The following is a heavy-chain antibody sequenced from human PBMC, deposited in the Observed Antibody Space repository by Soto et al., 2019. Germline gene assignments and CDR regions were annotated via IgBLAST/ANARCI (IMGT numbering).Heavy chain of an antibody. CDR3: GXGVYYYDNSGYQMLNDAFDI. Sequence: GESLKISCKGSGYSFTNYWISWVRQMPVKGLEFMGIIYPFYSDTRYSPSFQGHVTISSYNSISTSYLQLISLKASYTAMYYFGXGVYYYDNSGYQMLNDAFDIWGQGTMVTVSS. J-gene: IGHJ3*02. CDR2: IYPFYSDT. D-gene: IGHD3-22*01. CDR1: GYSFTNYW. V-gene: IGHV5-51*01.